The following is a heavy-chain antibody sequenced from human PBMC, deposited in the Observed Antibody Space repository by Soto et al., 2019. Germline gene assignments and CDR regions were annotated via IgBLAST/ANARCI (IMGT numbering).Heavy chain of an antibody. CDR1: GFPVTAYY. Sequence: QLHLVQSGAVVKKPGASVTVSCSASGFPVTAYYMHWVRQAPGRGLEWMGGINPATGAAKYTQTFTGRGTLARDRSTRSVFVELSGLTSKDTAVVYWARGGGVGVAGSADFQMWGQGTLVTVSS. J-gene: IGHJ3*02. D-gene: IGHD3-3*01. V-gene: IGHV1-2*02. CDR3: ARGGGVGVAGSADFQM. CDR2: INPATGAA.